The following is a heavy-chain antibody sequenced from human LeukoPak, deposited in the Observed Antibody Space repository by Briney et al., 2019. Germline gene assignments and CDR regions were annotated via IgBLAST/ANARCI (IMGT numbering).Heavy chain of an antibody. CDR3: ARDAPKYSSGWYPVHYYGMDV. J-gene: IGHJ6*01. CDR1: GYTFTSYG. D-gene: IGHD6-19*01. V-gene: IGHV1-18*01. CDR2: ISAYNGNT. Sequence: GASVKVSCKASGYTFTSYGISWVRQAPGQGLEWMGWISAYNGNTNYAQKLQGRVTMTTDTSTSTAYMELRSLRSDDTAVYYCARDAPKYSSGWYPVHYYGMDVWGQGTTVTVSS.